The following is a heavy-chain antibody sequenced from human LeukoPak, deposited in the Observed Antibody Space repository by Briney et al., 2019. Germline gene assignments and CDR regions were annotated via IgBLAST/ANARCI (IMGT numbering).Heavy chain of an antibody. CDR3: ARRDFYYYYMDV. J-gene: IGHJ6*03. Sequence: SETLSLTCNVSDGSISSYYWSWIRQPPGKGLEWIGYIFTSGSAYYNPSLNSRATISVDTSKNQFSLKLSPVTAADTAMYYCARRDFYYYYMDVWGKGTTVTVSS. CDR2: IFTSGSA. V-gene: IGHV4-4*09. CDR1: DGSISSYY.